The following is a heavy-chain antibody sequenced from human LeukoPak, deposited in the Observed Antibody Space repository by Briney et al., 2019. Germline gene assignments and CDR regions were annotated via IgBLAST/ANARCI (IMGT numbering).Heavy chain of an antibody. CDR1: GFTFSSYG. V-gene: IGHV3-33*01. J-gene: IGHJ4*02. D-gene: IGHD6-13*01. Sequence: GRSLRLSCAASGFTFSSYGMHWVRQAPGKGLEWVAVIWYDGSNKYYADSVKGRFTISRDNSKNTLYLQMNSLRAEDTAVYYCARDPGYTGTGLDYWGQGTLVTVSS. CDR3: ARDPGYTGTGLDY. CDR2: IWYDGSNK.